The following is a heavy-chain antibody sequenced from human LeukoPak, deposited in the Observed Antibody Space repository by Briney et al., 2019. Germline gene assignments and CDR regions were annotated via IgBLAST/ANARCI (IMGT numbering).Heavy chain of an antibody. V-gene: IGHV4-38-2*01. CDR3: ARRWGGSGTWFDP. CDR1: GYSISSGYY. J-gene: IGHJ5*02. D-gene: IGHD6-25*01. CDR2: IYHSGST. Sequence: SETLSLTCAVSGYSISSGYYWGWIRQPPGKGLEWIGSIYHSGSTYYNPSLKSRVTISVDTSKNQFSLKLSSVTAAVTAVYYCARRWGGSGTWFDPWGQGTLVTVSS.